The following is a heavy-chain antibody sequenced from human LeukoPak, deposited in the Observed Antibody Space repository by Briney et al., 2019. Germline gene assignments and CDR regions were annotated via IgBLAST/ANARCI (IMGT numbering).Heavy chain of an antibody. Sequence: ASVKVSCKASGGTFSSYAISWVRQAPGQGLEWMGRINPNSGGTNYAQKFQGRVTMTRDTSISTAYLELSRLRSDDTAVYYCAREDYDSTGYYFNWFDPWGQGTLVTVSS. CDR1: GGTFSSYA. D-gene: IGHD3-22*01. J-gene: IGHJ5*02. CDR2: INPNSGGT. CDR3: AREDYDSTGYYFNWFDP. V-gene: IGHV1-2*06.